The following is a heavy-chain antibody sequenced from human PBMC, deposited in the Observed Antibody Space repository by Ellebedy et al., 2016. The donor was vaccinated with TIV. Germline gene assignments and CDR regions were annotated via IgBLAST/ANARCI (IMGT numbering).Heavy chain of an antibody. V-gene: IGHV3-53*01. CDR2: IYSGGST. J-gene: IGHJ4*02. D-gene: IGHD1-26*01. CDR3: ARDRGAVGGSYHFDY. CDR1: GFTVSSNY. Sequence: PGGSLRLSCAASGFTVSSNYMSWVRQAPGKGLEWVSVIYSGGSTYYADSVKGRFTISRDNAKNSLYLQMNSLRAEDTAVYYCARDRGAVGGSYHFDYWGQGTLVTVSS.